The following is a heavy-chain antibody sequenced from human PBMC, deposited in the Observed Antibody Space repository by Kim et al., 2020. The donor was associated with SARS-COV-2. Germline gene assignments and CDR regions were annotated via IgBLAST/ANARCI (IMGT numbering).Heavy chain of an antibody. D-gene: IGHD1-26*01. CDR2: MNPNSGNT. CDR3: VLFPISSFPDSGSYLTIPKPYYYYYMDV. Sequence: ASVKVSCKASGYTFTSYDINWVRQATGQGLEWMGWMNPNSGNTGYAQKFQGRVTMTRNTSISTAYMELSSLRSEDTAVYYCVLFPISSFPDSGSYLTIPKPYYYYYMDVWGKGTTVTVSS. J-gene: IGHJ6*03. V-gene: IGHV1-8*01. CDR1: GYTFTSYD.